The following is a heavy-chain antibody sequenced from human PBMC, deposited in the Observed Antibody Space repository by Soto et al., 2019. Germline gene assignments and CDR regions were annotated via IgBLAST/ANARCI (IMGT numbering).Heavy chain of an antibody. CDR3: ARESEYCSSTSCTNWFDP. D-gene: IGHD2-2*01. J-gene: IGHJ5*02. CDR2: IYHSGST. Sequence: LSLTCAVSGGSISSGGYSWSWIRQPPGKGLEWIGYIYHSGSTYYNPSLKSRVTISVDRSKNQSSLKLSSVTAADTAVYYCARESEYCSSTSCTNWFDPWGQGTLVTVSS. CDR1: GGSISSGGYS. V-gene: IGHV4-30-2*01.